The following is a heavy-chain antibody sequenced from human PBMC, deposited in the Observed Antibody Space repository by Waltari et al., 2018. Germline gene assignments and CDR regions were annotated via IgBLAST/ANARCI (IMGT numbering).Heavy chain of an antibody. CDR2: IYYSGST. D-gene: IGHD2-15*01. J-gene: IGHJ3*02. Sequence: QLQLQESGPGLVKPSETLSLTCTVSGGSISSSSYYWGWIRQPPGKGLEWIGSIYYSGSTYYNPSLKSRVTISVDTSKNQFSLKLSSVTAADTAVYYCARGIGTSWTSFDIWGQGTMVTVSS. V-gene: IGHV4-39*01. CDR1: GGSISSSSYY. CDR3: ARGIGTSWTSFDI.